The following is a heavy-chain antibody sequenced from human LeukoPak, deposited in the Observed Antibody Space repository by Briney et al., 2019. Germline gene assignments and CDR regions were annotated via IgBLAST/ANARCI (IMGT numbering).Heavy chain of an antibody. V-gene: IGHV4-34*01. CDR2: INHSGST. D-gene: IGHD6-19*01. Sequence: PSETLSLTCAVYGGSFSGYYWSWIRQPPGKGLEWIGEINHSGSTNYNPSLKSRVTISVGTSKNQFSLKLSSVTAADTAVYYCARGLFSGWYNWFDPWGQGTLVTVSS. J-gene: IGHJ5*02. CDR3: ARGLFSGWYNWFDP. CDR1: GGSFSGYY.